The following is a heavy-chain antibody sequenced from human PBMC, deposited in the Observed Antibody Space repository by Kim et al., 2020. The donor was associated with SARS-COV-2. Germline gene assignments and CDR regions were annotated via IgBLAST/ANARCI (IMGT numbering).Heavy chain of an antibody. V-gene: IGHV1-3*01. Sequence: ASVKVSCKASGYTFTTYAIHWVRQAPGQGLEWLGWINAGRGNTTYSPKLQGRVSITRDTSANTAYMELTKLTFEDTAVYYCARFLGTSLSYYYTMDVWGQGTTVIVSS. CDR3: ARFLGTSLSYYYTMDV. D-gene: IGHD1-1*01. J-gene: IGHJ6*02. CDR1: GYTFTTYA. CDR2: INAGRGNT.